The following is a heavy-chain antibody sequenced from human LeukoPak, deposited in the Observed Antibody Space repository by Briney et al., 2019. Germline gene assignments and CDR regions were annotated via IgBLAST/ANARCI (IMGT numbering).Heavy chain of an antibody. V-gene: IGHV4-4*07. D-gene: IGHD3-22*01. CDR3: ARVWLSSGSYWYFDF. J-gene: IGHJ2*01. CDR1: GGSISSNY. Sequence: SETLSLTCTVSGGSISSNYWSWIRQPAGKGLEYIGRIYSSGNTNYNPSLKSRVTMSVDTSKNQFSLLLHSVTAAGTAVYYCARVWLSSGSYWYFDFWGRGTLVIVSS. CDR2: IYSSGNT.